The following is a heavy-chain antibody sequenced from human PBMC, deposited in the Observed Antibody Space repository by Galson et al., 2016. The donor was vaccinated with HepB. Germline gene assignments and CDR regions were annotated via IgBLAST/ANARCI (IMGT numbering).Heavy chain of an antibody. V-gene: IGHV1-2*02. J-gene: IGHJ3*02. CDR1: GYTFIDSY. CDR3: ARALEYSSGSYVGDAFDI. Sequence: SVKVSCKASGYTFIDSYIHWVRQAPGQGLEWMGWINPNSGGTDYAQKFQGRVILTRDTSTSTVYLDLSRLRSDDTAMYYCARALEYSSGSYVGDAFDIWGQGTMVTVSS. CDR2: INPNSGGT. D-gene: IGHD3-10*01.